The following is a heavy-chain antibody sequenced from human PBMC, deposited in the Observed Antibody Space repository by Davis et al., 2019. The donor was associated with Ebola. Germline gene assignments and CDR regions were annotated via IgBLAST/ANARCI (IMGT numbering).Heavy chain of an antibody. Sequence: GESLKISCAASGFTFTNAWMSWVRQAPGKGLEWVSYISGSGSTIYYADSVKGRFTISRDNAKNSLYLQMNSLRAEDTAVYYCARVMTTVTTYYFDYWGQGTLVTVSS. J-gene: IGHJ4*02. V-gene: IGHV3-11*04. CDR1: GFTFTNAW. D-gene: IGHD4-17*01. CDR2: ISGSGSTI. CDR3: ARVMTTVTTYYFDY.